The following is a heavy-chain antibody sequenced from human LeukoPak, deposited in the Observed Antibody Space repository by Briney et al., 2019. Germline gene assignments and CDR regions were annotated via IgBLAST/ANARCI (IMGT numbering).Heavy chain of an antibody. V-gene: IGHV1-46*01. CDR3: ARTGDDFWSGYVVDY. CDR1: GYTFTSYY. Sequence: ASVKVPCKASGYTFTSYYMHWVRQAPGQGLEWMGIINPSGGSTSYAQKLQGRVTMTTDTSTSTAYMELRSLRSDDTAVYYCARTGDDFWSGYVVDYWGQGTLVTVSS. D-gene: IGHD3-3*01. J-gene: IGHJ4*02. CDR2: INPSGGST.